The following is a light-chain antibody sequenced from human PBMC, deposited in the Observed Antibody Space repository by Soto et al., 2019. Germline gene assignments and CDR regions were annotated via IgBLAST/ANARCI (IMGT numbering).Light chain of an antibody. CDR3: CSYTTSNTRQIV. Sequence: ALTQPASVSGSPGQSITISCTGTSSDVGGYNYVSWYQQQPGKAPKFMIYDVTNRPSGVSNRFSGSKSGNTASLTISGLQAEDEADYYCCSYTTSNTRQIVFGTGTKVTVL. J-gene: IGLJ1*01. CDR2: DVT. V-gene: IGLV2-14*01. CDR1: SSDVGGYNY.